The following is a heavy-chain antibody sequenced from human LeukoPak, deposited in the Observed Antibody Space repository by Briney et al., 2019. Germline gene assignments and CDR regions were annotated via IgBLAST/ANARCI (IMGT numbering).Heavy chain of an antibody. CDR3: ARRTVTNGWFRIDY. CDR2: IYYNGAT. J-gene: IGHJ4*02. V-gene: IGHV4-59*08. CDR1: GGSISTYY. D-gene: IGHD6-19*01. Sequence: PSETLSLTCTVSGGSISTYYWSWIRQPPGKGLKWIGYIYYNGATDYNPSLKSRVTISVDTSKNEFSLKLSSVTAADTALYYCARRTVTNGWFRIDYWGQGSLVIVSS.